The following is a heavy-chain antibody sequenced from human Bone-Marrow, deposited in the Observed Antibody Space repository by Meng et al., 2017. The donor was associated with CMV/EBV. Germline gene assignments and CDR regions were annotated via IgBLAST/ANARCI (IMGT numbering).Heavy chain of an antibody. CDR1: GYTFTGYY. CDR2: INPNSGDT. D-gene: IGHD2-21*02. J-gene: IGHJ4*02. V-gene: IGHV1-2*02. CDR3: ARDLTTAWPNY. Sequence: VACKASGYTFTGYYNPWVRQAPGQGIEWMGWINPNSGDTNYAQNFQGRVAMTRDTSISTAYMELSGLRSDDTAVYYCARDLTTAWPNYWGQGTLVTV.